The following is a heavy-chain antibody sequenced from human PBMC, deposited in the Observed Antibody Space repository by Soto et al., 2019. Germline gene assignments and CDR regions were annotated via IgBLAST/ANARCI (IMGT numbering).Heavy chain of an antibody. CDR3: ARGKFYYDGSGYLGY. Sequence: SETLSLTCAVYGGSFSGYYWSWIRQPPGKGLEWIGEINHSGSTNYNPSLKSRVTISVDTSKNQFSLKLSSVTAADTAVYYCARGKFYYDGSGYLGYWGQGTLVTVSS. V-gene: IGHV4-34*01. CDR1: GGSFSGYY. D-gene: IGHD3-22*01. CDR2: INHSGST. J-gene: IGHJ4*02.